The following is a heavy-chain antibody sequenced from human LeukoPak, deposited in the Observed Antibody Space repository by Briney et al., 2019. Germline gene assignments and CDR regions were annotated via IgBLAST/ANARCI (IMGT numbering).Heavy chain of an antibody. V-gene: IGHV5-51*01. J-gene: IGHJ5*02. D-gene: IGHD4-17*01. CDR2: IYPGDSDT. Sequence: GESLKISCKGSGYSFTSYWIGWVRQMPGKGLEWMGIIYPGDSDTRYSPSFQGQVTISADKSISTAYLQWSSLKASDTAMYYCARWEDDYGVHGWFDPWGQGTLVTVSS. CDR1: GYSFTSYW. CDR3: ARWEDDYGVHGWFDP.